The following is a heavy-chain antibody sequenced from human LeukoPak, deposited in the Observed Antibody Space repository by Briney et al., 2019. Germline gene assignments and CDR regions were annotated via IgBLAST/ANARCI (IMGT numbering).Heavy chain of an antibody. J-gene: IGHJ4*02. V-gene: IGHV4-59*08. D-gene: IGHD6-19*01. CDR1: GGSISGYC. CDR2: IYHRENT. Sequence: PWEPLSLTCTVSGGSISGYCWSWFGQPPGKALGWIGYIYHRENTNYNPSMKSRVTISLDTSKDQFSLKLNSVTTADTAVYFCTRRVAVAGTPKAYFDYWGQGILVTVSS. CDR3: TRRVAVAGTPKAYFDY.